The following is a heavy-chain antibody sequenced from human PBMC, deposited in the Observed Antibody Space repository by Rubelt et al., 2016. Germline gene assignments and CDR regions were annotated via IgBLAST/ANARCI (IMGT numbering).Heavy chain of an antibody. Sequence: TFSSYWMHWVRQAPGKGLVWVSRINSDGSNTNYADSVKGRFTISRDNSKNTLYLQMNSLRAEDTALYYCAKALFGVVPHFYFDYWGQGTVVTVSS. CDR3: AKALFGVVPHFYFDY. J-gene: IGHJ4*02. CDR1: TFSSYW. D-gene: IGHD3-3*01. V-gene: IGHV3-74*01. CDR2: INSDGSNT.